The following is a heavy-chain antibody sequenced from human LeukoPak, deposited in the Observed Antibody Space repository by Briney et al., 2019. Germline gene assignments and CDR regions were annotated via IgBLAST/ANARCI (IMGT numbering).Heavy chain of an antibody. CDR3: AKDLSDPVMVIES. D-gene: IGHD5-18*01. V-gene: IGHV3-23*01. Sequence: PGGSLRLSCAAPGFTFSSYAMSWVRQAPGKGLEWVSAISGSGSGSGGSTYYADSVKGRFTISRDNSNNTLYLQMNSLRAEDTAVYYCAKDLSDPVMVIESWGQGTLVTVSS. J-gene: IGHJ4*02. CDR2: ISGSGSGSGGST. CDR1: GFTFSSYA.